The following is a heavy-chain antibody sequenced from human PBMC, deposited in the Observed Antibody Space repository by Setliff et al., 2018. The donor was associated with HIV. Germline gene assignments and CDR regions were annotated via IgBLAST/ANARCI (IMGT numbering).Heavy chain of an antibody. CDR3: ARALDSSMVILYDAFDI. J-gene: IGHJ3*02. D-gene: IGHD5-18*01. V-gene: IGHV3-48*01. Sequence: PGGSLRLSCASSGFNFSTYSMNWVRQAPGKGLEWVSYINTRSSTIYYADSVKGRFTISRDNAKNSLFRQMDSLRAEDTAMYYCARALDSSMVILYDAFDIWGQGTMVTVS. CDR2: INTRSSTI. CDR1: GFNFSTYS.